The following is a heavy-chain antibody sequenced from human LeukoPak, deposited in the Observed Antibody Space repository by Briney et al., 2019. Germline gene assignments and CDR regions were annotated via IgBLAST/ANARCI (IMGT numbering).Heavy chain of an antibody. Sequence: AGGSLRLSCAASGFTFSTYWMSWVRQAPGKGLEWVSAISGSGGSTYYADSVKGRFTISRDNSKNTLYLQMNSLRAEDTAVYYCAKGRNPLRPIYFDYWGQGTLVTVSS. V-gene: IGHV3-23*01. CDR1: GFTFSTYW. CDR3: AKGRNPLRPIYFDY. CDR2: ISGSGGST. J-gene: IGHJ4*02. D-gene: IGHD4-17*01.